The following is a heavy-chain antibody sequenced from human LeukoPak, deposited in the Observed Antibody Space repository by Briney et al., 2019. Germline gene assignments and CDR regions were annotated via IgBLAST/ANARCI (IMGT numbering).Heavy chain of an antibody. CDR3: ARAGGGNGAFDI. Sequence: SETLSLTCTVSGGSISSGGYYWSWIRQHPGKGLEWIGYIYYSGSTYYNPSLKSRVTISVDTSKNQFSLKLSSVTAADTAVYYCARAGGGNGAFDIWGQGTMVTVSS. CDR2: IYYSGST. CDR1: GGSISSGGYY. D-gene: IGHD3-16*01. J-gene: IGHJ3*02. V-gene: IGHV4-31*03.